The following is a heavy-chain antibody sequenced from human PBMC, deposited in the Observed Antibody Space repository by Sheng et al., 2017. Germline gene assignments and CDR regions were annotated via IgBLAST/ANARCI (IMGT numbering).Heavy chain of an antibody. V-gene: IGHV1-18*01. CDR1: GYTFTSYG. CDR2: ISGYNANT. Sequence: QVQLVQSGPEVKKPGASVKVSCKASGYTFTSYGISWVRQAPGQGLEWMGWISGYNANTKYAQRLQGRVTMTTDTSTSTAYMELRSLRSDDTAVYYCAREKRIVAAGTFSNWFDPWGQGTLVTVSS. D-gene: IGHD6-13*01. CDR3: AREKRIVAAGTFSNWFDP. J-gene: IGHJ5*02.